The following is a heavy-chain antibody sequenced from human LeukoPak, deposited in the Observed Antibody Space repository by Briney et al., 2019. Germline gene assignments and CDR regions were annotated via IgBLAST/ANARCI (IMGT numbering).Heavy chain of an antibody. CDR3: ARDLGSYYGSGSYYNYFDY. D-gene: IGHD3-10*01. CDR2: IYTSGST. J-gene: IGHJ4*02. CDR1: GGSISSYY. V-gene: IGHV4-4*07. Sequence: PSETLSLTCTVSGGSISSYYWSWIRQPAGKGLERIGRIYTSGSTNYNPSLKSRVTMSVDTSKNQFSLKLSSVTAADTAVYYCARDLGSYYGSGSYYNYFDYWGQGTLVTVSS.